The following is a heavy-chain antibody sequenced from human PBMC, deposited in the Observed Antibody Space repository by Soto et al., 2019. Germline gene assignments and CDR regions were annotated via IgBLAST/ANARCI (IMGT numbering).Heavy chain of an antibody. J-gene: IGHJ6*02. CDR2: IIPIFDTP. Sequence: SVKVSCKASGGIFSSFTISWVRQAPGQGLEWLGGIIPIFDTPTYAQNFQGRVTITADKSTNTVYMELSSLRSEDTAVYYCATHGATTMARGDMKHYYYVMDVWGQGTTVTVSS. D-gene: IGHD3-10*01. V-gene: IGHV1-69*06. CDR3: ATHGATTMARGDMKHYYYVMDV. CDR1: GGIFSSFT.